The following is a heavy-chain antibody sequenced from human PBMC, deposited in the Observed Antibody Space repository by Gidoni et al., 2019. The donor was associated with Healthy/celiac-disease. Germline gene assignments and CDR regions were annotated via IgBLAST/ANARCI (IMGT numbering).Heavy chain of an antibody. CDR2: ISSSSSYI. D-gene: IGHD7-27*01. Sequence: EVQLVESGGGLVKPGGSLRLSCAASGFTFSRYSMNWVRQAPGKGLEWVSSISSSSSYIYYADSVKGRFTISRDNAKNSLYLQMNSLRAEDTAVYYCARERLGNFQHWGQGTLVTVSS. V-gene: IGHV3-21*01. CDR1: GFTFSRYS. J-gene: IGHJ1*01. CDR3: ARERLGNFQH.